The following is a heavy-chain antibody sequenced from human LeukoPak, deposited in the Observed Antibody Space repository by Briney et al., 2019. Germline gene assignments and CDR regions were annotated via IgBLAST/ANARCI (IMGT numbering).Heavy chain of an antibody. CDR2: MNPNSGNT. Sequence: GASVKVSCKASGYTFASYDINWVRQATGQGLEWMGWMNPNSGNTGYAQKFQGRVTMTRNTSISTAYMELSSLRSEDTAVYYCARVKTKRWRTPDYWGQGTLVTVSS. V-gene: IGHV1-8*01. CDR1: GYTFASYD. D-gene: IGHD4-23*01. CDR3: ARVKTKRWRTPDY. J-gene: IGHJ4*02.